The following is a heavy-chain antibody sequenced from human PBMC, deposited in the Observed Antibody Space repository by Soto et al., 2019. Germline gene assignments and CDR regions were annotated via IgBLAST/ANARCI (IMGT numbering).Heavy chain of an antibody. J-gene: IGHJ4*02. Sequence: GGSLRLSCAAFGFTFNTYAMHWVCHSPGKGLEWVAFISSGSDYVYYADSVKGRFTISRDNAKSSLYLQMNNLTDDDTALYYCASEFCSGGSCYSRIFDYWGQGSLVTVSS. V-gene: IGHV3-21*04. CDR2: ISSGSDYV. CDR1: GFTFNTYA. CDR3: ASEFCSGGSCYSRIFDY. D-gene: IGHD2-15*01.